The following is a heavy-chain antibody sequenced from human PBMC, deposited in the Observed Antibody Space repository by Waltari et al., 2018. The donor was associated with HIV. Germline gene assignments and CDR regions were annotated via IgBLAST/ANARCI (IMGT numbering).Heavy chain of an antibody. CDR1: GYSFTRYC. Sequence: EVQLVQSGAEVKKPGESLKISCKGSGYSFTRYCIDWVRQMPGKGLEWMGIIYSGDSETRYSPSFQGQVTISADKSISTAYLQWSSLKASDTAMYYCARQVGYCSGGSCYPDYWGQGTLVTVSS. CDR3: ARQVGYCSGGSCYPDY. CDR2: IYSGDSET. D-gene: IGHD2-15*01. J-gene: IGHJ4*02. V-gene: IGHV5-51*01.